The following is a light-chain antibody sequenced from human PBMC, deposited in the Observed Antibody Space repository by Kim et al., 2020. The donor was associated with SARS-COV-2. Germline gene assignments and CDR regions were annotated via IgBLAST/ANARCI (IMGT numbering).Light chain of an antibody. V-gene: IGLV1-40*01. CDR3: QSFDSSLSGSV. Sequence: QSALTQPPSVSGAPGQRVTISCAGSTSNIGAGYDVHWYHQLPGTAPRLLIYANTNRPSGVPDRFSGSRSGASASLAITGLQTEDEGYYHCQSFDSSLSGSVFGGGTQLTVL. CDR2: ANT. J-gene: IGLJ3*02. CDR1: TSNIGAGYD.